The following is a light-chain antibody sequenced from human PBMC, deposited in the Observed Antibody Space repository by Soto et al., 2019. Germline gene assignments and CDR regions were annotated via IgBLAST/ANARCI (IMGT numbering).Light chain of an antibody. Sequence: QSVLTQPPSVSAAPGRKVTISCPGTSPNIGNNYVSWYQHLPGTAPKLLIYDSNKRPSGIPDRFSGSKSGTSATLGITGLQTGDEADYYCGTWDSSLSAGVFGGGTKLTVL. CDR3: GTWDSSLSAGV. CDR2: DSN. V-gene: IGLV1-51*01. J-gene: IGLJ2*01. CDR1: SPNIGNNY.